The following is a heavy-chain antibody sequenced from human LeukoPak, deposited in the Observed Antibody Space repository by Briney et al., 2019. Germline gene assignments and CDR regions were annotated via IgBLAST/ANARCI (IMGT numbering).Heavy chain of an antibody. CDR2: ISGCGGST. CDR3: AKDDDFWRGYSDN. V-gene: IGHV3-23*01. J-gene: IGHJ4*02. Sequence: GGSLRLSCAASGFTFSIYAMSWVRQAPGKGLEWVSGISGCGGSTNYADSVKGRFTISRDNSKNTLYLQMNSLRAEDTAVYFCAKDDDFWRGYSDNWGQGTLVTVSS. CDR1: GFTFSIYA. D-gene: IGHD3-3*01.